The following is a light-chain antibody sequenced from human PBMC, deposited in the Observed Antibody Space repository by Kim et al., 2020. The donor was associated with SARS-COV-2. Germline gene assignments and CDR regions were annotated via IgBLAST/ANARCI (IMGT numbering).Light chain of an antibody. V-gene: IGLV1-51*01. CDR3: GTWDSSLSAGEV. Sequence: KVTISCSGSSPNIGNNYVSCYQQLPGTAPKLLIYDNNKRPSGIPDRFSGSKSGTSATLGITGLQTGDEADYYCGTWDSSLSAGEVFGGGTQLTVL. J-gene: IGLJ2*01. CDR1: SPNIGNNY. CDR2: DNN.